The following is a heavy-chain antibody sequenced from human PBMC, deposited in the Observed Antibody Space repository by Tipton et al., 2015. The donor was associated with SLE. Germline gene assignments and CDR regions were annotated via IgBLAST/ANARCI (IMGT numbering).Heavy chain of an antibody. V-gene: IGHV3-11*01. J-gene: IGHJ4*02. CDR1: GFTFRDYY. CDR3: ARDGGFCSGPRCRAAVAF. D-gene: IGHD2-15*01. Sequence: SLRLSCAASGFTFRDYYMTWFRQAPGKGLDWVAYISSGGNTIYYRDHVKGRFSISRDNAKKALYLQMSSLRADDTAIYYCARDGGFCSGPRCRAAVAFGARGPLV. CDR2: ISSGGNTI.